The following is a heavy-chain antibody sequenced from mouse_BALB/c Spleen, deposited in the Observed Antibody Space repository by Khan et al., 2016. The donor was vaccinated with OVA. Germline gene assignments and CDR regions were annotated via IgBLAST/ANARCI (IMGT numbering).Heavy chain of an antibody. CDR1: GYSITSGYF. J-gene: IGHJ3*01. CDR2: IRYDGNS. CDR3: ARGGSSGPAWFAY. V-gene: IGHV3-6*02. D-gene: IGHD3-1*01. Sequence: EVQLVESGPGLVKPSQSLSLTCSVTGYSITSGYFWNWIRQFPGNKLEWMGYIRYDGNSNYNPSLKNRISITRDTSKNQFFLKLNSVTPEDTATXYGARGGSSGPAWFAYWGQGTLVTVSA.